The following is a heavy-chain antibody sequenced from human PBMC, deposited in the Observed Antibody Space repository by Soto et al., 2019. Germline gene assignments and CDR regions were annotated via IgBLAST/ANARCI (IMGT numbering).Heavy chain of an antibody. CDR1: GYSISSGYY. D-gene: IGHD5-18*01. V-gene: IGHV4-38-2*02. CDR3: ARDEADMAAYYYGMDV. CDR2: IYHSGST. J-gene: IGHJ6*02. Sequence: PSETLSLTCAVSGYSISSGYYWGWIRQPPGKGLEWIGSIYHSGSTYYNPSLKSRVTISVDTSKNQFSLKLSSVTAADTAVYYCARDEADMAAYYYGMDVWGQGTTVTVSS.